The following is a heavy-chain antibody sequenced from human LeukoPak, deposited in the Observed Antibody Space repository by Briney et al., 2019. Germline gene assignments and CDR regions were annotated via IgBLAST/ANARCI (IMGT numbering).Heavy chain of an antibody. V-gene: IGHV1-46*01. CDR2: INPSGGST. CDR3: ARATAAAGTHYYFDY. Sequence: ASVKVSCKASGYTFTSYYMHWVRQAPGQGLEWMGIINPSGGSTSYAQKFQGRVTMTRDMSTSTVYMELSSLRSEDTAVYYCARATAAAGTHYYFDYWGQGTLVTVSS. D-gene: IGHD6-13*01. CDR1: GYTFTSYY. J-gene: IGHJ4*02.